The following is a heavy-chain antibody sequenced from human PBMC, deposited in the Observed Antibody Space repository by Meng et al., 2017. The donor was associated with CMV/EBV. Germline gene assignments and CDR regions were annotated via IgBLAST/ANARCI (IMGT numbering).Heavy chain of an antibody. CDR3: ARDALYWGGDCYSDY. CDR1: GFTFSSYW. J-gene: IGHJ4*02. V-gene: IGHV3-74*01. Sequence: GGSLRLSCAASGFTFSSYWMHWVRQAPGKGLVWVSRINSDGSSTSYADSVKGRFTISRDNAKNTLYLQMNSLRAEDTAVYYCARDALYWGGDCYSDYWGQGTLVTVSS. D-gene: IGHD2-21*01. CDR2: INSDGSST.